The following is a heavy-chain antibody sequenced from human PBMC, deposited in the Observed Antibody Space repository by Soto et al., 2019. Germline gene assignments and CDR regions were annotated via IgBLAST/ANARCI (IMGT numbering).Heavy chain of an antibody. CDR3: AKGFIVVVTAIRPDDNFDV. D-gene: IGHD2-21*02. Sequence: VGSLRLSCAASGFTFNTYAMNWVRQAPGKGLEWVASISGSGGTINYADSVKGRFTTSRDTSKNTLYLQMNSLSAEDTAVYYCAKGFIVVVTAIRPDDNFDVWGQGTMVTVSS. CDR1: GFTFNTYA. CDR2: ISGSGGTI. V-gene: IGHV3-23*01. J-gene: IGHJ3*01.